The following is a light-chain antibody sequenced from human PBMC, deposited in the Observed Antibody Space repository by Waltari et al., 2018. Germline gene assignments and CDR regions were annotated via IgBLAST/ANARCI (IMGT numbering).Light chain of an antibody. Sequence: QSALTQPASVSGSPGQPITISCTGTSSDVGSYNLVSWYQQHPGKAPKLMIYEGSKRPSGVSDRCSGSKSRNTASLTISGLQAEDEADYYCCSYAGSSTFVVFGGGTKLTVL. CDR3: CSYAGSSTFVV. CDR1: SSDVGSYNL. CDR2: EGS. V-gene: IGLV2-23*03. J-gene: IGLJ2*01.